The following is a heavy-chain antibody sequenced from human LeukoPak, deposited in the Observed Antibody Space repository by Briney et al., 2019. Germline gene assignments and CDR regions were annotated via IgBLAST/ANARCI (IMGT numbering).Heavy chain of an antibody. CDR1: GFTFSSYS. CDR2: ISSSSSTI. J-gene: IGHJ6*02. CDR3: ARSSSSSWAEFYYYSGMDV. V-gene: IGHV3-48*01. Sequence: GGSLRLSCAASGFTFSSYSMNWVRQAPGKGLEWVSYISSSSSTIYYADSVKGRFTISRDNAKNSLYLQMNSLRAEDTAVYYCARSSSSSWAEFYYYSGMDVWGQGTTVTVSS. D-gene: IGHD6-13*01.